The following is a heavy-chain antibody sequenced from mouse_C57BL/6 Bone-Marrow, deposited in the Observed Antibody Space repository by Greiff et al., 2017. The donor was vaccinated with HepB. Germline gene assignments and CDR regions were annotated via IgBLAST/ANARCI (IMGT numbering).Heavy chain of an antibody. J-gene: IGHJ1*03. Sequence: VQLQQPGAELVRPGSSVKLSCKASGYTFTSYWMHWVKQRPIQGLEWIGNIDPSDSETHYNQKFKDKATLTVDKSSSTAYMQLSSLTSEDSAVYYCARSGYPGYFDVWGTGTTVTVSS. V-gene: IGHV1-52*01. CDR2: IDPSDSET. CDR1: GYTFTSYW. CDR3: ARSGYPGYFDV. D-gene: IGHD3-1*01.